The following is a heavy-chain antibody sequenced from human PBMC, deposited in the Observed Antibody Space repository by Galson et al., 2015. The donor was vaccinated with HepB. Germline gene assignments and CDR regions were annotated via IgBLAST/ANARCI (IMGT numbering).Heavy chain of an antibody. CDR1: GYTFTSYA. J-gene: IGHJ6*03. V-gene: IGHV1-3*01. CDR3: ARRGGGVGKGYYYYYYMDV. Sequence: SVKVSCKASGYTFTSYAMHWVRQAPGQRLEWMGWINAGNGNTKYSQRFQGRVTITRDTSASTAYMELSSLRSEDTAVYYCARRGGGVGKGYYYYYYMDVWGKGTTVTVSS. D-gene: IGHD2-8*02. CDR2: INAGNGNT.